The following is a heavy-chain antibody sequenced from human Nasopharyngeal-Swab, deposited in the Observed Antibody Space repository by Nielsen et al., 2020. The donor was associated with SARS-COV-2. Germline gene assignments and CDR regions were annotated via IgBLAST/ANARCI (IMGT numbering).Heavy chain of an antibody. CDR2: ISSSGGST. CDR3: ARDRVTFMDV. D-gene: IGHD2-21*02. J-gene: IGHJ6*02. Sequence: GESLKISCAASGFTFNIYAMAWVRRAPGRGLQWVTSISSSGGSTYYIDSVKGRFSVSRDNSKNTLYLQMDSLRVEDTALYYCARDRVTFMDVWGQGTTVTVSS. CDR1: GFTFNIYA. V-gene: IGHV3-23*01.